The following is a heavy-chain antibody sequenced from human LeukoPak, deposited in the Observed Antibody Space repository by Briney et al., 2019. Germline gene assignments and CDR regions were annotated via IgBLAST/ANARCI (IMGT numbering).Heavy chain of an antibody. V-gene: IGHV4-39*07. D-gene: IGHD3-10*01. J-gene: IGHJ4*02. CDR2: IYYSGST. CDR1: GGSISSSSYY. Sequence: SETLSLTCTVSGGSISSSSYYWGWIRQPPGKGLEWIGSIYYSGSTYYNPSLKSRVTISVDTSKNQFSLKLSSVTAADTAVYYCARDTSWFGEFSPSAFDYWGQGTLVTVSS. CDR3: ARDTSWFGEFSPSAFDY.